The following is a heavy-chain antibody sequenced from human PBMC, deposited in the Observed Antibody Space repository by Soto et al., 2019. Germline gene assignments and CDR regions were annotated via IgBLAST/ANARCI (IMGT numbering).Heavy chain of an antibody. V-gene: IGHV1-46*01. Sequence: QVQLMQSGAEVKKPGASVKVSCKASGDTFTDYYIHWVRQAPGQGLEWMGTVNPSGGHTTYAQHFVGRVTXTXDXSPXTLYMELTRLTSEDTAVYYCARGGHVVVVTAALDYWGQGTLVTVSS. J-gene: IGHJ4*02. D-gene: IGHD2-21*02. CDR3: ARGGHVVVVTAALDY. CDR1: GDTFTDYY. CDR2: VNPSGGHT.